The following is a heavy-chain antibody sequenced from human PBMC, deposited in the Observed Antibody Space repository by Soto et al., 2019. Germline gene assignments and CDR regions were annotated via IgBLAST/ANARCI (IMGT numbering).Heavy chain of an antibody. V-gene: IGHV4-4*07. J-gene: IGHJ4*02. D-gene: IGHD3-10*01. CDR3: PRQGFDGRYFDS. CDR2: VYTSGST. Sequence: QVQLQESGPGLVKPSETLSLTCTVSGGSVSSYYWCWIRQPAGKGLEWIGRVYTSGSTNYNPSLKSRVNICVHTSKNPFPLTVCSVSDADTAVYYCPRQGFDGRYFDSWGQGTRVTVPS. CDR1: GGSVSSYY.